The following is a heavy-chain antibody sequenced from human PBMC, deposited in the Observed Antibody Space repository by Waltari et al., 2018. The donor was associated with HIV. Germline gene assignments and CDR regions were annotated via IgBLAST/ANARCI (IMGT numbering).Heavy chain of an antibody. CDR3: ARDHDYGDYFDY. CDR2: ISSSSSYI. V-gene: IGHV3-21*01. CDR1: GSTFSSYS. J-gene: IGHJ4*02. D-gene: IGHD4-17*01. Sequence: EVQLVESGGGLVKPGGSLRLSCAASGSTFSSYSMNWVRQAPGKGLEWVSSISSSSSYIYYADSVKGRFTISRDNAKNSLYLQMNSLRAEDTAVYYCARDHDYGDYFDYWGQGTLVTVSS.